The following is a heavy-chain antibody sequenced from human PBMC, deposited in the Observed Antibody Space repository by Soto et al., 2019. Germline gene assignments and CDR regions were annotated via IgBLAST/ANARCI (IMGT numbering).Heavy chain of an antibody. CDR1: GFIYSTYA. J-gene: IGHJ4*02. Sequence: QVQLVESGGGVVQPGRSLRLSCAASGFIYSTYAMHWVRQAPGKGLECVALIWYDGSNKYYADSVKGRFTISRDNSKNTLYLQMDSLRAEDTAIYYCARDRETYPVASQQDSWGQGTLVTVSS. V-gene: IGHV3-33*01. CDR3: ARDRETYPVASQQDS. CDR2: IWYDGSNK. D-gene: IGHD5-12*01.